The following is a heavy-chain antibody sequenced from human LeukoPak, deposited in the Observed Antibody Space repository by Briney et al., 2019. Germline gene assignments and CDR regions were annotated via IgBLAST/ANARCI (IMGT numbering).Heavy chain of an antibody. J-gene: IGHJ3*01. CDR2: INADGSTT. CDR3: VVLVEPPDSDGFDV. Sequence: GGSLRLSCAASGFTFGNAWVHWIRQPPGKGLAWVSLINADGSTTAYADSVKGRFTISRDNARNTMSLQMNSLTIEDTAMYYCVVLVEPPDSDGFDVWGQGTLITVSS. CDR1: GFTFGNAW. D-gene: IGHD1-14*01. V-gene: IGHV3-74*01.